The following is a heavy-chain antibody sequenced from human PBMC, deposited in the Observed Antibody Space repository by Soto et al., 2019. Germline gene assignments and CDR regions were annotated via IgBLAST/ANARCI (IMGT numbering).Heavy chain of an antibody. V-gene: IGHV1-69*01. Sequence: QVQLVQSGAEVKKPGSSVKVSCKASGGTFSSYAISWVRQAPGQGLECMGGIIPIFGTANYAQKFQGRVTITADGSTSTASMELSSLRSEDTAVYYCTREAGGADDYVWGSYRPTPNWFELWGQGTLVTVSS. CDR3: TREAGGADDYVWGSYRPTPNWFEL. J-gene: IGHJ5*02. D-gene: IGHD3-16*02. CDR2: IIPIFGTA. CDR1: GGTFSSYA.